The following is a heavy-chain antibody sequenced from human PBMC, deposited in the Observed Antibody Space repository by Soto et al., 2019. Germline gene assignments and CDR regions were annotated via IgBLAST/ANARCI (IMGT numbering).Heavy chain of an antibody. CDR2: IWYDGSNK. J-gene: IGHJ6*03. Sequence: QVQLVESGGGVVQPGRSLRLSCAASGFTFSSYGMHWVRQAPGKGLEWVAVIWYDGSNKYYADSVKGRFTISRDNSKNTLYLQMNSLRAEDTAVYYCARDHHIMVRAGLHYYYYYYMDVWGKGTTVTVSS. D-gene: IGHD3-10*01. CDR1: GFTFSSYG. V-gene: IGHV3-33*01. CDR3: ARDHHIMVRAGLHYYYYYYMDV.